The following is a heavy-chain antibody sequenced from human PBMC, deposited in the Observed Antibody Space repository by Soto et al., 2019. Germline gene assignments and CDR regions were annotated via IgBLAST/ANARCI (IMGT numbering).Heavy chain of an antibody. J-gene: IGHJ4*02. CDR2: IKSDGSST. D-gene: IGHD3-9*01. CDR3: AIGGGDYNDFDH. Sequence: EVQLVESGGGLVQPGGSLRLSCAASGFFFSTYWMFWVRQVPRKGLLWVSRIKSDGSSTSYADSVKGRFTISRDNTKNTLYLQITSLRAEDTAVYYCAIGGGDYNDFDHWGQGILGTVSS. CDR1: GFFFSTYW. V-gene: IGHV3-74*01.